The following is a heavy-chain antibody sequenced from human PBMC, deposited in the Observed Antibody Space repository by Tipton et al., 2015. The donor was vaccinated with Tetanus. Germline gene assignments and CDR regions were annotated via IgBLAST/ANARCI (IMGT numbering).Heavy chain of an antibody. J-gene: IGHJ6*02. D-gene: IGHD3-3*01. Sequence: QSGAEVKKPGSSVRVSCKSSGGPFSSYVIAWVRQAPGQGLEWMGWINPNSGGTNYAQKLQGRVTMTRDTSISTAYMEVSRLRSDDTAVYYCARAGPQATFGVKYGMDVWCQGTTVTVSS. V-gene: IGHV1-2*02. CDR3: ARAGPQATFGVKYGMDV. CDR1: GGPFSSYV. CDR2: INPNSGGT.